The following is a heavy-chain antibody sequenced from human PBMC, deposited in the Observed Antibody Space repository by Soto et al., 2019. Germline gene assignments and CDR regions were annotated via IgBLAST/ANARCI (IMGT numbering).Heavy chain of an antibody. CDR1: GFTFSSYA. V-gene: IGHV3-23*01. CDR2: ISGSGGST. Sequence: GGSLRLSCAASGFTFSSYAMSWVRQAPGKGLEWVSAISGSGGSTYYADSVKGRFTISRDNSKNTLYLQMNSLRAEDTAVYYCRGYCSGGSCGDAFDIWGQGTMVTVS. J-gene: IGHJ3*02. CDR3: RGYCSGGSCGDAFDI. D-gene: IGHD2-15*01.